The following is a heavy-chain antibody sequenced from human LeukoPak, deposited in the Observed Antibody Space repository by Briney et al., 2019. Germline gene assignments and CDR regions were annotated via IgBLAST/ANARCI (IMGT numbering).Heavy chain of an antibody. Sequence: GGSLRLSCAASGFTFDDYAMHWVRQAPGKGLEWVSLISWDGGSTYYADSVKGRFTISRDNSKNSLYLQMNSLRAEDTALYYCAAAGDGAGAFDIWGQGTMVTVSS. CDR1: GFTFDDYA. V-gene: IGHV3-43D*03. J-gene: IGHJ3*02. D-gene: IGHD3-16*01. CDR3: AAAGDGAGAFDI. CDR2: ISWDGGST.